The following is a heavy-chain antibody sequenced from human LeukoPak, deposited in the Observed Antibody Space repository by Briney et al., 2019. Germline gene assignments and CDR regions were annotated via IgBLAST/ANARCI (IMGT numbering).Heavy chain of an antibody. V-gene: IGHV4-59*12. CDR2: IYYSGST. CDR3: ARRLYCSGGSCHIPYYYYYMDV. D-gene: IGHD2-15*01. Sequence: PSETLSLTCTGSGGSISSYYWSWIRQPPGNVLEWIGDIYYSGSTNYNPSLSSRDPIAVDSSKNQFSLKLSSVPAADTAVYYCARRLYCSGGSCHIPYYYYYMDVWGKGTTVTVSS. CDR1: GGSISSYY. J-gene: IGHJ6*03.